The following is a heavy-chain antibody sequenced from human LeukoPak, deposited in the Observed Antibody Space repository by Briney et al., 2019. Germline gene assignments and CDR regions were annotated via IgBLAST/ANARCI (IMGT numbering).Heavy chain of an antibody. CDR1: GFTFTNHV. Sequence: GRSLRLSCAASGFTFTNHVMHWVRQAPGKGLEWVAGVFYGGDTKFYVDAVKGRFTISRDNFLNTVYLEVNNLRADETADYYCARGERGLGDAFNLWGPGTVVIVSS. CDR2: VFYGGDTK. V-gene: IGHV3-30*03. CDR3: ARGERGLGDAFNL. D-gene: IGHD3-10*01. J-gene: IGHJ3*01.